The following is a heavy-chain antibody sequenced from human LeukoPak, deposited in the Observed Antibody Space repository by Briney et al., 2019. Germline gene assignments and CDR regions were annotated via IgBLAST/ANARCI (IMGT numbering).Heavy chain of an antibody. D-gene: IGHD3-10*01. Sequence: PSETLSLTCAVYGGSFSGYYWSWIRQPPGKGLEWIGEINHSGSTNYNPSLKSRVTISVDTSKNQFSLKPSSVTAADTAVYYCARRDYGSGFGLDYWGQGTLVTVSS. CDR1: GGSFSGYY. J-gene: IGHJ4*02. V-gene: IGHV4-34*01. CDR3: ARRDYGSGFGLDY. CDR2: INHSGST.